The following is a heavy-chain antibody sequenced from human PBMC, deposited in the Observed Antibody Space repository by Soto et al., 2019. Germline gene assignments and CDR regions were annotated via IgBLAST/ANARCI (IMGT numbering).Heavy chain of an antibody. CDR2: SRNKANNYTT. CDR3: ARDGGIAARHYYGMDV. Sequence: EAQLVESGGGLVQPGGSLRLSCAASAFTFSGHYMVWVRQAPGKGLEWVGRSRNKANNYTTEYAASVKGRFTISRDDSKNSLYLQMNSLKTEDTAVYYCARDGGIAARHYYGMDVWGQGTTVTVSS. D-gene: IGHD6-6*01. J-gene: IGHJ6*02. CDR1: AFTFSGHY. V-gene: IGHV3-72*01.